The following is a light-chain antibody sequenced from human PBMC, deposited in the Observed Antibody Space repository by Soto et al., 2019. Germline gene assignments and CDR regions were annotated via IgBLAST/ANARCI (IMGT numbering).Light chain of an antibody. V-gene: IGLV2-23*02. J-gene: IGLJ1*01. CDR1: NSDVGSYNL. Sequence: QSALTQPASVSGSPRQSITISCTGTNSDVGSYNLVSWFQQHPGKAPKLVIYEVTKRPSGVSDRFSGSKSGNTASLTISGLQAEDEADYYCSSYAGSPYVFGTGTKVTVL. CDR3: SSYAGSPYV. CDR2: EVT.